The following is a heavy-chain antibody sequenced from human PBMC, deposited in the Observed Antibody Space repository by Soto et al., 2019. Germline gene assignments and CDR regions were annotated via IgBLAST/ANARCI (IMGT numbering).Heavy chain of an antibody. CDR1: GGTFSSYA. V-gene: IGHV1-69*01. CDR3: AREGIAVASTGYYYYGMDV. D-gene: IGHD6-19*01. J-gene: IGHJ6*02. CDR2: IIPIFGTA. Sequence: QVQLVQSGAEVKKPGSSVKVSCKASGGTFSSYAISWVRQAPGQGLEWMGGIIPIFGTANYAQKFQGRVTITADEATSTAYMELSSLRSDDTAVYYCAREGIAVASTGYYYYGMDVWGQGTTVTVSS.